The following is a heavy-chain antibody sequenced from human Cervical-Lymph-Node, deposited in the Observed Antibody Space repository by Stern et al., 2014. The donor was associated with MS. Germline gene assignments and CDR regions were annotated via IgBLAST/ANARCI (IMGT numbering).Heavy chain of an antibody. D-gene: IGHD1-26*01. CDR2: IYPGDSDI. V-gene: IGHV5-51*01. CDR3: AGGENYYSLDY. Sequence: EVQLVESGAEVRKPGESLKISCKGSGYTFTTYWIGWVRQMPGRGLEWMGIIYPGDSDIRYSPALQGQVSISADKSISPAYLQWSSLKASDTALYYCAGGENYYSLDYGGQGTRVTVSS. J-gene: IGHJ4*02. CDR1: GYTFTTYW.